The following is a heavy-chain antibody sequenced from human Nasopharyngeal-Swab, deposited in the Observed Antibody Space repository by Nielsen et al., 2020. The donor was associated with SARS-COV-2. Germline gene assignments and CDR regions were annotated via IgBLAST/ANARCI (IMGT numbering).Heavy chain of an antibody. CDR1: GGSFSGYY. CDR2: IYYSGST. Sequence: SETLSLTCAVYGGSFSGYYWGWIRQPPGKGLEWIGSIYYSGSTYYNPSLKSRVTISVDTSKNQFSLKLSSVTAADTAVYYCARHRRGYSGFEGDDAFDIWGQGTMVTVSS. V-gene: IGHV4-39*01. J-gene: IGHJ3*02. CDR3: ARHRRGYSGFEGDDAFDI. D-gene: IGHD5-12*01.